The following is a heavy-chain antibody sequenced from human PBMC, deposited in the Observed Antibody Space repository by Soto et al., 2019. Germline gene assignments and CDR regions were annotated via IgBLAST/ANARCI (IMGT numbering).Heavy chain of an antibody. V-gene: IGHV3-23*01. CDR1: GFTFSSYA. Sequence: GGSLSLSCAASGFTFSSYAMCWGRQAPGKGLGWVSAISGSGGSTYYEDSVKGRFTISRDNSKNTLYLQMNRLRAEDTAVYYCAKAGSHYGDASNWFDPCGQGTMVTV. J-gene: IGHJ5*02. CDR3: AKAGSHYGDASNWFDP. D-gene: IGHD4-17*01. CDR2: ISGSGGST.